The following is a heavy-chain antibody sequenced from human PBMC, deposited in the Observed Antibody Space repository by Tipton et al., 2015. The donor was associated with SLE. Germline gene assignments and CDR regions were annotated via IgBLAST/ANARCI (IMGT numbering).Heavy chain of an antibody. CDR3: AKGNYYGLDY. V-gene: IGHV3-30*02. CDR1: GFSFSTFG. J-gene: IGHJ4*02. Sequence: SLRLSCAASGFSFSTFGMHWFRQAPGKGLEWVAFIRYEGSNKFADSVKGRFTISRDNSQNTLYLQMNSLRPEDTAIYYCAKGNYYGLDYWGQGILVTVSS. CDR2: IRYEGSNK. D-gene: IGHD3-10*01.